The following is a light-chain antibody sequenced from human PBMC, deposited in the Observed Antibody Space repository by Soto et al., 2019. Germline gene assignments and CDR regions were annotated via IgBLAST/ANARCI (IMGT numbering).Light chain of an antibody. CDR3: QHRDRWPPIIT. CDR2: EIF. V-gene: IGKV3-11*01. J-gene: IGKJ3*01. CDR1: QNVGSY. Sequence: EIVLTQSPATLSFSPGETATLSCRASQNVGSYLAWYQQKPGQPPRLLIYEIFKRATGIPARFSGSGSGTDFTLTISSLAHEDVAIYYCQHRDRWPPIITFGPGTTVDIK.